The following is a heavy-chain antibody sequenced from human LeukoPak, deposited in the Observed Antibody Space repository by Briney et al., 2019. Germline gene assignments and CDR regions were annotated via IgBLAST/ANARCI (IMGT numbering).Heavy chain of an antibody. V-gene: IGHV3-30*18. CDR3: AKDARTTVILYWFDP. D-gene: IGHD4-11*01. CDR2: ISYDGSNK. CDR1: GFTFSSYG. J-gene: IGHJ5*02. Sequence: GGSLRLSCAASGFTFSSYGMHWVRQAPGKGLEWVAVISYDGSNKYYADSVKGRFTISRDNSKNTLYLQMNSLRAEDTAVYYCAKDARTTVILYWFDPWGQGTLVTVSS.